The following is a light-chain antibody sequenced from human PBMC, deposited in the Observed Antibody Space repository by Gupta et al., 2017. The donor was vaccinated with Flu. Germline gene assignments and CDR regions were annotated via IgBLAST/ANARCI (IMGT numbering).Light chain of an antibody. CDR1: QSVLYSSNNMNY. CDR3: HQYYSTPYT. Sequence: DIVMTQSPDSLTVSLCERATINCKSSQSVLYSSNNMNYLAWYQQKPGQPPKLLIYWAYTRESGVPDRFSGGGSGTDFTLTISSLQAEDVAVYYCHQYYSTPYTFGQGTKLEIK. J-gene: IGKJ2*01. V-gene: IGKV4-1*01. CDR2: WAY.